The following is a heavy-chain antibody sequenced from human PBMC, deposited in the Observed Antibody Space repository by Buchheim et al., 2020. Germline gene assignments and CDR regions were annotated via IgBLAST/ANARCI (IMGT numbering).Heavy chain of an antibody. Sequence: EVQLLESGGGLVQPGGSLRLSCAASGFTFSGYAMNWVRQAPGKGLEWVSAISGSGGSTYYADSVKGRFTISRDNSKNTLYLQMNSLRVEDTAAYYCATPSFRSSLAARPDYWGQGTL. CDR3: ATPSFRSSLAARPDY. CDR1: GFTFSGYA. D-gene: IGHD6-6*01. V-gene: IGHV3-23*01. CDR2: ISGSGGST. J-gene: IGHJ4*02.